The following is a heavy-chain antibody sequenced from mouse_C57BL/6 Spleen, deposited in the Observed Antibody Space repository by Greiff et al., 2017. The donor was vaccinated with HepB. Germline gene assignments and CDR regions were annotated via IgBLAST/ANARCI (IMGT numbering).Heavy chain of an antibody. CDR2: ISGGGGNT. V-gene: IGHV5-9*01. J-gene: IGHJ2*01. D-gene: IGHD2-4*01. CDR3: ARSEGLRRGNYFDY. CDR1: GFTFSSYT. Sequence: EVKLMESGGGLVKPGGSLKLSCAASGFTFSSYTMSWVRQTPEKRLEWVATISGGGGNTYYPDSVKGRFTISRDNAKNTLYLQMSSLRSEDTALYYCARSEGLRRGNYFDYWGQGTTLTVSS.